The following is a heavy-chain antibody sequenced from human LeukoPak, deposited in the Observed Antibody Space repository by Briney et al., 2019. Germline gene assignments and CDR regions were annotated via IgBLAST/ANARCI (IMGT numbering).Heavy chain of an antibody. V-gene: IGHV3-21*01. D-gene: IGHD1-26*01. J-gene: IGHJ4*02. CDR3: ASGSPAGDY. CDR1: GFTVSSNY. CDR2: ISSSRTYV. Sequence: PGGSLRLSCAASGFTVSSNYMSWVRQAPGKGLEWVSCISSSRTYVYYADSVKGRFTISRDNAKNSLYLEMTSLRAEDTAVYYCASGSPAGDYWGQGTLVTVSS.